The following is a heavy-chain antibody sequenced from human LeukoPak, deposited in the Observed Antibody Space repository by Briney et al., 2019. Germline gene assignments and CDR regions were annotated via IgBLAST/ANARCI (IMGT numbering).Heavy chain of an antibody. CDR2: IYHSGST. J-gene: IGHJ4*02. D-gene: IGHD3-10*01. V-gene: IGHV4-38-2*02. Sequence: SETLSLTCAVSGYSISSGYYWVWIRQPPGKGLEWIGSIYHSGSTYYNPSLKSRVTISVDTSKNQFSLKLSSVTAADTAVYYCARDRGPRITMVRGVISPYFDYWGQGTLVTVSS. CDR1: GYSISSGYY. CDR3: ARDRGPRITMVRGVISPYFDY.